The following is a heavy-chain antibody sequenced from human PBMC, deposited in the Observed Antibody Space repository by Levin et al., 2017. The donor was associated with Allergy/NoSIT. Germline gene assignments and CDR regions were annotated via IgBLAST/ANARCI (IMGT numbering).Heavy chain of an antibody. Sequence: SETLSLTCTVSGGSISSYYWSWIRQPPGKGLEWIGYIYYSGSTNYNPSLKSRVTISVDTSKNQFSLKLSSVTAADTAVYYCARGIWFGELTPSYYFDYWGQGTLVTVSS. CDR1: GGSISSYY. D-gene: IGHD3-10*01. CDR2: IYYSGST. CDR3: ARGIWFGELTPSYYFDY. J-gene: IGHJ4*02. V-gene: IGHV4-59*01.